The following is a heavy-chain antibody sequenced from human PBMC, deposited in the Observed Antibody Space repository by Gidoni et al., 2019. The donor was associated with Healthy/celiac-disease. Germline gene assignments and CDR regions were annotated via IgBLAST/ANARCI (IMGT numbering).Heavy chain of an antibody. CDR1: GGTFSSYS. CDR2: IIPSFGTA. Sequence: QVQLVQSGAEVTKPGSSVTVSCKSSGGTFSSYSISWLRQAPGQGLDWMGGIIPSFGTANYAQKFQVRVTSTADESTSTAYMELSSLRSEDTAVYYCAKPRYSIGWYGPGNGFDYWGQGTLVTVSS. D-gene: IGHD6-19*01. CDR3: AKPRYSIGWYGPGNGFDY. V-gene: IGHV1-69*01. J-gene: IGHJ4*02.